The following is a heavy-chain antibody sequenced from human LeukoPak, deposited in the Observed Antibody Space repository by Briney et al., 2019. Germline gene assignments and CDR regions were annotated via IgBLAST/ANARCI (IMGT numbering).Heavy chain of an antibody. Sequence: GGSLRLSCATSGFTFSSYAMSWVRQAPGKGLEWVSGISGSGDNTYYADSVKGRFTISRDNSKNTLYVQVNSLGTEDTAAYYCAKGSYYDSSGSFYFDYWGQGTLVTVSS. CDR2: ISGSGDNT. D-gene: IGHD3-22*01. CDR3: AKGSYYDSSGSFYFDY. J-gene: IGHJ4*02. V-gene: IGHV3-23*01. CDR1: GFTFSSYA.